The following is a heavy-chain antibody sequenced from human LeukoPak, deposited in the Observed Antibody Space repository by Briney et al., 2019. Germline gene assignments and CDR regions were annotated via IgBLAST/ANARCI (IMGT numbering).Heavy chain of an antibody. CDR3: ARDLEGGYVTFDY. Sequence: ASVKVSCKASGYTFTSYDINWVRQATGQGLEWMGWMNPNSGNTGYAQKFQGRVTITRDTSISTAYMELSRLRSDDTAVYYCARDLEGGYVTFDYWGQGTLVTVSS. D-gene: IGHD5-12*01. V-gene: IGHV1-8*03. J-gene: IGHJ4*02. CDR2: MNPNSGNT. CDR1: GYTFTSYD.